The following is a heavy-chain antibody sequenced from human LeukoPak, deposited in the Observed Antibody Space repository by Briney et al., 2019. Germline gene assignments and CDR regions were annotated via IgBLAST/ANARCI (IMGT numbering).Heavy chain of an antibody. CDR3: ARGPIVTAARQKLVHNWFDP. CDR1: GYTFTSYG. J-gene: IGHJ5*02. V-gene: IGHV1-18*01. D-gene: IGHD6-6*01. CDR2: ISAYNGNT. Sequence: ASVKVSCKASGYTFTSYGISWVRQAPGQGLEWMGWISAYNGNTNYAQKFQGRVTMTRDTSTSTVYMELSSLRSEDTAVYYCARGPIVTAARQKLVHNWFDPWGQGTLVTVSS.